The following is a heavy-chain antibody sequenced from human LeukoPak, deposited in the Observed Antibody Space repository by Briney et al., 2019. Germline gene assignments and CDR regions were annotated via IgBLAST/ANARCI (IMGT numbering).Heavy chain of an antibody. V-gene: IGHV3-15*01. CDR3: TTALGHYAFDI. J-gene: IGHJ3*02. CDR1: GFTFSNAW. CDR2: ITSKTDGGTT. Sequence: RSGGSLRLSCAASGFTFSNAWMSWVRQAPGKGLEWVGRITSKTDGGTTDFAAPVKGRFTISRDDSKTTLYLQMNSLKTEDTAVYYCTTALGHYAFDIWGQGTMVTVSS. D-gene: IGHD3-16*01.